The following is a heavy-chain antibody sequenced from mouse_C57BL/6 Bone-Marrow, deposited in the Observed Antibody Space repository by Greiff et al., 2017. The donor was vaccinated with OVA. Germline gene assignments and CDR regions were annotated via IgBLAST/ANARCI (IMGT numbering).Heavy chain of an antibody. V-gene: IGHV5-17*01. CDR3: ARQGYPAGFAY. D-gene: IGHD2-2*01. CDR2: ISSGSSTI. J-gene: IGHJ3*01. CDR1: GFTFSDYG. Sequence: EVLLVESGGGLVKPGGSLKLSCAASGFTFSDYGMHWVRQAPEQGLEWVAYISSGSSTIYYADTVKGRFTISRDNASNTLFLQMLSLRSEDAAVYYCARQGYPAGFAYWGQGTLVTVSA.